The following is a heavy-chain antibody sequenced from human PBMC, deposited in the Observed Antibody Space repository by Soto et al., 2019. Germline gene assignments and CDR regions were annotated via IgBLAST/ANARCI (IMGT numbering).Heavy chain of an antibody. V-gene: IGHV3-30-3*01. CDR2: ISYDGSNK. Sequence: GGSLRLSCAASGFTFGSYAMHWVRQAPGKGLEWVAVISYDGSNKYYADSVKGRFTISRDNSKNTLYLQMNSLRAEDTAVYYCARDRIMSGIAAAGTYYYYYGMDVWGQGT. CDR1: GFTFGSYA. D-gene: IGHD6-13*01. J-gene: IGHJ6*02. CDR3: ARDRIMSGIAAAGTYYYYYGMDV.